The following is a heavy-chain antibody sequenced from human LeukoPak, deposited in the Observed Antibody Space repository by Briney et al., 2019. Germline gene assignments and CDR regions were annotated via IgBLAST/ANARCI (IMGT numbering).Heavy chain of an antibody. D-gene: IGHD5-12*01. J-gene: IGHJ3*02. Sequence: GGSLRLSCAASGFTFDDYAMHWVRQAPGKGLEWVSGISWNSGSIGYADSVKGRFTISRDNAKNSLYLHMNSLRAEDTAVYYCARPSRGYSGYDGAFDIWGQGTMVTVSS. CDR1: GFTFDDYA. CDR2: ISWNSGSI. CDR3: ARPSRGYSGYDGAFDI. V-gene: IGHV3-9*01.